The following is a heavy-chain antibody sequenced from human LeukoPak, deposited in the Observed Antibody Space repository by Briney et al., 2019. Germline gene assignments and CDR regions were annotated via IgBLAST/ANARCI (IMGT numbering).Heavy chain of an antibody. CDR3: ASRGGYSGLYEY. CDR2: IRYDGSNK. D-gene: IGHD5-12*01. V-gene: IGHV3-30*02. J-gene: IGHJ4*02. CDR1: GFPFSSHS. Sequence: GGPLRLPCAASGFPFSSHSMIWLRQAPGKALEGVAFIRYDGSNKYSAASVKGRFTISRDNSKTTLYLQMNSLRAEDTVVYYCASRGGYSGLYEYWGQGNLVTVSS.